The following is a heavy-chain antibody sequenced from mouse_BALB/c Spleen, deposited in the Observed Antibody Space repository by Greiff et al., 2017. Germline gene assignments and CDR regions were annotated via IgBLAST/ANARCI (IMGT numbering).Heavy chain of an antibody. Sequence: VHLVESGPGLVAPSQSLSITCTVSGFSLTSYDISWIRQPPGKGLEWLGVIWTGGGTNYNSAFMSRLSISKDNSKSQVFLKMNSLQTDDTAIYYCVRDRDYDGFAYWGQGTLVTVSA. V-gene: IGHV2-9-2*01. CDR3: VRDRDYDGFAY. J-gene: IGHJ3*01. CDR2: IWTGGGT. CDR1: GFSLTSYD. D-gene: IGHD2-4*01.